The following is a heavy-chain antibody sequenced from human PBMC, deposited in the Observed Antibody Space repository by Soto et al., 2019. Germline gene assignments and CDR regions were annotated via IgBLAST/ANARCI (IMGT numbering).Heavy chain of an antibody. J-gene: IGHJ5*02. CDR3: ARRIPFGVVINP. V-gene: IGHV4-39*01. CDR1: GDSISSSTYY. Sequence: QLQLQESGPGLVKPSETLSLTCTVSGDSISSSTYYWDWIRQPPGKGLEWIGSIYYSGSTYYNPSLKSRVTMSVDTSKNQFSLKLSSVTAADTAVYYCARRIPFGVVINPWGQGTLVTVSS. D-gene: IGHD3-3*01. CDR2: IYYSGST.